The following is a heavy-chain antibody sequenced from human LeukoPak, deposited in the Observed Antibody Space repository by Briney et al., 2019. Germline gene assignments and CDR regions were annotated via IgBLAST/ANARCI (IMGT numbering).Heavy chain of an antibody. J-gene: IGHJ4*02. V-gene: IGHV3-33*01. CDR2: IWYDGSNK. CDR1: GFTFSSDG. Sequence: GGSLRLSCAASGFTFSSDGMHWVRQAPGKGLEWVAVIWYDGSNKYYADSVKGRFTISRDNSKNTLYLQMNSLRAEDTAVYYCAGIAAADNYFDYWGQGTLVTVSS. CDR3: AGIAAADNYFDY. D-gene: IGHD6-13*01.